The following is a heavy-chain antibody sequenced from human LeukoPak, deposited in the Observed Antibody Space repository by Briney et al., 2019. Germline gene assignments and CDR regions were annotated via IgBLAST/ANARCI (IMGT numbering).Heavy chain of an antibody. V-gene: IGHV4-59*01. CDR1: GGSIDDYY. J-gene: IGHJ4*02. CDR3: AATIKRDYGDTNLHY. D-gene: IGHD4-17*01. CDR2: MYHRGNI. Sequence: SETLSLTCTVSGGSIDDYYWSWIRQPPGKGLEWIGYMYHRGNINYNPSLKSRVTISEDTSRNQLSLNLRSVTAADTAVYYCAATIKRDYGDTNLHYWGQGTLVTVSS.